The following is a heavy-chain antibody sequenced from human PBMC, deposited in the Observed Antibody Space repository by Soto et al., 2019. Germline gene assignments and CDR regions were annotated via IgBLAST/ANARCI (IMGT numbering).Heavy chain of an antibody. V-gene: IGHV3-30-3*01. CDR1: GFTFSSYA. CDR3: ARDVSVRTYYDFWSGDYYYGTDV. CDR2: ISYDGSNK. D-gene: IGHD3-3*01. Sequence: PGGSLRLSCAASGFTFSSYAMHWVRQAPGKGLEWVAVISYDGSNKYYADSVKGRFTISRDNSKNTLYLQMNSLRAEDTAVYYCARDVSVRTYYDFWSGDYYYGTDVWGQGTTVTVSS. J-gene: IGHJ6*02.